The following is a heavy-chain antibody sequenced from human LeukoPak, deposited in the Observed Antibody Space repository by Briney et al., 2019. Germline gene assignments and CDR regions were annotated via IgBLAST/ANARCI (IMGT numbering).Heavy chain of an antibody. CDR1: GGSISNYY. J-gene: IGHJ4*02. Sequence: SETLSLTCTVSGGSISNYYWSWIRQPPGKGLEWVGYMSNSGNTNYSPSLKSRVTISLVTSRNQFSLRLTSVTAADTAVYYCARHGYSSYGAHFDYWGQGTLVTVSS. CDR2: MSNSGNT. V-gene: IGHV4-59*08. CDR3: ARHGYSSYGAHFDY. D-gene: IGHD5-12*01.